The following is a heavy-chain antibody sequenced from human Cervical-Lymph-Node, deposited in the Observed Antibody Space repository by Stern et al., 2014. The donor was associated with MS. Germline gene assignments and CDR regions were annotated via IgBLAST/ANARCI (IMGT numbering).Heavy chain of an antibody. CDR2: ISNDGNKE. V-gene: IGHV3-30*03. D-gene: IGHD3-10*01. Sequence: QVQLVQSGGGVVQPGRSLRLSCAASGFTFRRYAMHWVRQAPGKGLEWVAIISNDGNKEDYVDSVRGRFSISRDNSKNTLYLQMNSLRDEDTAVYYCLPGSGAFDYWGQGTLVSVSS. CDR3: LPGSGAFDY. CDR1: GFTFRRYA. J-gene: IGHJ4*02.